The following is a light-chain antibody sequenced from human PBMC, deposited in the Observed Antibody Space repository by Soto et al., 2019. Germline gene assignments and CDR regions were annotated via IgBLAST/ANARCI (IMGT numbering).Light chain of an antibody. CDR1: SSDVGAYKY. CDR2: KVT. J-gene: IGLJ3*02. CDR3: FSYTSSNTRV. Sequence: QSALTQPASVSGSPGQSISISCTGTSSDVGAYKYVSWYQQHPGKAPKLIIFKVTNRPSGVSNRFSGSQSGNTASLTISGLQAEDEANYYCFSYTSSNTRVFGGGTKLTVL. V-gene: IGLV2-14*01.